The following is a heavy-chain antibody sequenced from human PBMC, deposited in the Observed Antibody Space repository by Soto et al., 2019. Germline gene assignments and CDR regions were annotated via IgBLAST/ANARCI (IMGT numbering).Heavy chain of an antibody. J-gene: IGHJ4*01. CDR1: GDSVSTNSAA. CDR2: TYYRSKWYK. D-gene: IGHD3-22*01. Sequence: KQSQTLSLTCAISGDSVSTNSAAWNWIRQSPSRGLEWLGRTYYRSKWYKDYAVSVKSRITINPDTSKNQFSLQLNSVTPDDTAVYYCAREALHYYDFSGYSPLDYWGHGTLVTVSS. V-gene: IGHV6-1*01. CDR3: AREALHYYDFSGYSPLDY.